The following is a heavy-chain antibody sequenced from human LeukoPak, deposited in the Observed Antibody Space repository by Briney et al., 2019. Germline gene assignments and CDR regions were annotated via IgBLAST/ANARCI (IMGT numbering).Heavy chain of an antibody. Sequence: ASVKVSCKVSGYTLTELSMHWVRQAPGKGLEWMGGFDPEDGETIYAQKFQGRVTMTEDTSTDTAYMELSSLRSEDAAVYYCATLSGVVMDDAFDIWGQGTMVTVSS. CDR3: ATLSGVVMDDAFDI. D-gene: IGHD3-3*01. V-gene: IGHV1-24*01. J-gene: IGHJ3*02. CDR1: GYTLTELS. CDR2: FDPEDGET.